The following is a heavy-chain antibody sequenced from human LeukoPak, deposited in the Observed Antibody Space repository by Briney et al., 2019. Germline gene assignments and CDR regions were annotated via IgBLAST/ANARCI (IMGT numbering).Heavy chain of an antibody. V-gene: IGHV4-4*08. Sequence: PSESLSLTCTVSGGSISSYYWSWIRQPPGKGLEWVGYIYTSGSTNYNPSLKSRVTISVDTSKNQCSLKLSSVTASDTAVYYCARNKGVEGATWFDPWGQGTLVTVSS. J-gene: IGHJ5*02. CDR3: ARNKGVEGATWFDP. CDR2: IYTSGST. CDR1: GGSISSYY. D-gene: IGHD1-26*01.